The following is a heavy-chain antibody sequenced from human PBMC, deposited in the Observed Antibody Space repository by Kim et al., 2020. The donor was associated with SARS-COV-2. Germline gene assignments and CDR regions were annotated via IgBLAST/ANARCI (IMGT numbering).Heavy chain of an antibody. J-gene: IGHJ6*02. Sequence: SETLSLTCTVSGGSISSYYWSWIRQPPGKGLEWIGYIYYSGSTNYNPSLKSRVTISVDTSKNQFSLKLSSVTAADTAVYYCARGQGYYGSGSYFFSYYYAMDVWGQGTTVTVPS. CDR1: GGSISSYY. CDR3: ARGQGYYGSGSYFFSYYYAMDV. CDR2: IYYSGST. D-gene: IGHD3-10*01. V-gene: IGHV4-59*01.